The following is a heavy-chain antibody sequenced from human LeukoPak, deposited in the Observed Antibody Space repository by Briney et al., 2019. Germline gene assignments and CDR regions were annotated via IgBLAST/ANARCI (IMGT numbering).Heavy chain of an antibody. V-gene: IGHV4-34*01. CDR3: ARGGYCSGGSCYSGKCDY. CDR1: GGSFSGYY. J-gene: IGHJ4*02. Sequence: SETLSLTCAVYGGSFSGYYWTWIRQPPGKGLEWIGEINHIGSTNYNSSLKSRVTISVDTSKNQFSLKLSSVTAADTAVYYCARGGYCSGGSCYSGKCDYWGQGTLVTVSS. D-gene: IGHD2-15*01. CDR2: INHIGST.